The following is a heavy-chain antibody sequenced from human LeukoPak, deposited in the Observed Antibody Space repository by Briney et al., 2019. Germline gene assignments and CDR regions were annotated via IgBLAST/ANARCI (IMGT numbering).Heavy chain of an antibody. CDR3: ARLSLGYSYGPSPDY. CDR1: GGSISSSSYY. Sequence: SETLSLTCTVSGGSISSSSYYWGWIRQPPGKGLEWIGCIYYSGSTYYNPSLKSRVTISVDTSKNQFSLKLSSVTAADTAVYYCARLSLGYSYGPSPDYWGQGTLVTVSS. J-gene: IGHJ4*02. CDR2: IYYSGST. D-gene: IGHD5-18*01. V-gene: IGHV4-39*01.